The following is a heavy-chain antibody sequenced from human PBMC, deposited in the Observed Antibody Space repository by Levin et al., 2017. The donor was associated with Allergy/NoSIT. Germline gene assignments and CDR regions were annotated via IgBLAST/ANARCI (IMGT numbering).Heavy chain of an antibody. J-gene: IGHJ5*02. CDR1: GFTFSNFA. Sequence: GGSLRLSCAASGFTFSNFAMSWVRQAPGKGPEWVAAIRSSGDTTYYAGPVKGRFTISRDNSKNTLYLQMNSLRSDDTAIYYCVKEITIFGVDPWGQGTQVTVSS. D-gene: IGHD3-3*01. CDR3: VKEITIFGVDP. V-gene: IGHV3-23*01. CDR2: IRSSGDTT.